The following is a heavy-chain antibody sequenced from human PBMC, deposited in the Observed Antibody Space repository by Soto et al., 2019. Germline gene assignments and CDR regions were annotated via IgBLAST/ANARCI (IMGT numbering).Heavy chain of an antibody. CDR1: GGTFSSYA. V-gene: IGHV1-69*13. CDR3: ARDLRRASGCYGEPKTAGPKYGMDV. D-gene: IGHD6-19*01. Sequence: SVKVSCKASGGTFSSYAISWVRQAPGQGLEWMGGIIPIFGTANYAQKFQGRVTITADESTSTAYMELSSLRSEDTAVYYCARDLRRASGCYGEPKTAGPKYGMDVWGQGTTLTVSS. CDR2: IIPIFGTA. J-gene: IGHJ6*02.